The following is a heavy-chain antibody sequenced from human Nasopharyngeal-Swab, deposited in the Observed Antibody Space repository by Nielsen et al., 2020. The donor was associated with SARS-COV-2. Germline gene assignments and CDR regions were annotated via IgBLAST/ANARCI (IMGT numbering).Heavy chain of an antibody. V-gene: IGHV4-4*02. Sequence: GSLRLSCAVSGGSISSSNWWSWVRQPPGKGLEWIGEIYHSGSTNYNPSLKSRVTISVDKSKNQFSLKLSSVTAADTAVYYCARVGDFGYFDYWGQGTLVNVSS. J-gene: IGHJ4*02. CDR3: ARVGDFGYFDY. D-gene: IGHD3-16*01. CDR1: GGSISSSNW. CDR2: IYHSGST.